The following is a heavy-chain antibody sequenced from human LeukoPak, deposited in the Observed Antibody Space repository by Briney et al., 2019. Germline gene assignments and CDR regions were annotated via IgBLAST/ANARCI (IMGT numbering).Heavy chain of an antibody. J-gene: IGHJ4*02. D-gene: IGHD3-3*01. CDR2: IYYSGST. CDR1: GGSISSYY. CDR3: ARGKYYGDSDY. V-gene: IGHV4-59*01. Sequence: TSETLSLTCTVSGGSISSYYWSWIRQPPGKGLEWIGYIYYSGSTNYSPSLKSRVTISVDTSKNQFSLNLRSVTAADTAVYYCARGKYYGDSDYWGQGTLVTVSS.